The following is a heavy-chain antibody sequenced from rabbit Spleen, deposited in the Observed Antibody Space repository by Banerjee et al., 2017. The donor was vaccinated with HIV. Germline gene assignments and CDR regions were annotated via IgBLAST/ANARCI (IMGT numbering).Heavy chain of an antibody. J-gene: IGHJ4*01. Sequence: QSLEESGGGLVQPEGSLALTCKASGFSFSSSDYICWVRQAPGKGLEWISCIAGSSSGSPYYASWAKGRFTISKTSSTTMTLQMTSLTAADTATYFCARGFYTYDDYVNRYGAYFNLWGQGTLVTVS. CDR1: GFSFSSSDY. V-gene: IGHV1S40*01. CDR3: ARGFYTYDDYVNRYGAYFNL. D-gene: IGHD2-1*01. CDR2: IAGSSSGSP.